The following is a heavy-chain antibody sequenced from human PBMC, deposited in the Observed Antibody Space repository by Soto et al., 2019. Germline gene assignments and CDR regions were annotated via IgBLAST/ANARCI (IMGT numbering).Heavy chain of an antibody. J-gene: IGHJ5*02. CDR2: VHHSGNT. CDR3: AKWHPLDP. D-gene: IGHD2-8*01. CDR1: GVSISNIEW. V-gene: IGHV4-4*02. Sequence: SETLSLTCTVSGVSISNIEWWSCVRQPPGKGLEWIGEVHHSGNTNYNPSLKSRVTMSVDKSKNQFSLMLRSVTAADTAVYYCAKWHPLDPWGQGTLVTVSS.